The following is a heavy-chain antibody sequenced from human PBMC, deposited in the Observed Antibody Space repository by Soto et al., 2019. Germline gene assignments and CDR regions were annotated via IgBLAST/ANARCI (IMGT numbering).Heavy chain of an antibody. V-gene: IGHV4-39*01. Sequence: SETLSLTGTVSGGSISSSSYYWGWIRQPPGKGLEWIGSIYYSGSTYYNPSLKSRVTISVDTSKNQFSLKLSSVTAADTAVYYCARSPQGYSYGQRKHYYYYGMDVWGQGTTVTVSS. J-gene: IGHJ6*02. CDR3: ARSPQGYSYGQRKHYYYYGMDV. CDR2: IYYSGST. CDR1: GGSISSSSYY. D-gene: IGHD5-18*01.